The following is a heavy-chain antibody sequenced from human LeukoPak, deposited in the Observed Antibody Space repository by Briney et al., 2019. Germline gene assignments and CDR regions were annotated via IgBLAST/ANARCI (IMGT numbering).Heavy chain of an antibody. D-gene: IGHD3-3*01. CDR2: IIPLFGTA. CDR3: ARARIPFAVVIPWDY. J-gene: IGHJ4*02. CDR1: AGTFSNYA. V-gene: IGHV1-69*13. Sequence: SVKVSCKACAGTFSNYAISWVRQAPGQGLERVGGIIPLFGTANYAQRFQGRVTITADESTSTAYMALSSLRSEDTAIYYCARARIPFAVVIPWDYWGQGTLVTVSS.